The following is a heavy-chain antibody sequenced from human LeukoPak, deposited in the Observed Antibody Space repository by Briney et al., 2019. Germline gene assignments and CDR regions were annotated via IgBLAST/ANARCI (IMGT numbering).Heavy chain of an antibody. V-gene: IGHV4-39*01. J-gene: IGHJ4*02. D-gene: IGHD5-12*01. CDR3: ARLEWLRRFSPYFDY. CDR1: GGSISSSSYY. Sequence: SETLSLTCTVSGGSISSSSYYWGWIRQPPGQGLEWIGSIYYSGSTYYNPSLKSRVTISVDTSKNQFSLKLSSVTAADTAVYYCARLEWLRRFSPYFDYWGQGTLVTVSS. CDR2: IYYSGST.